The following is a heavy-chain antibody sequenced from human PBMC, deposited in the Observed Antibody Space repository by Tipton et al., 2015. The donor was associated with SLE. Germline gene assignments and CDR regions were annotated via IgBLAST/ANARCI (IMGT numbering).Heavy chain of an antibody. D-gene: IGHD6-13*01. Sequence: TLSLTCTVSGGSISSSSYYWGWIRQPPGKGLECIGSIYYSGSTYYNPSLKSRVTISVDTSNNQFSLKLSSVTAADTAVYYCARLAGTVDYWGQGTLVTVSS. J-gene: IGHJ4*02. CDR2: IYYSGST. CDR3: ARLAGTVDY. CDR1: GGSISSSSYY. V-gene: IGHV4-39*01.